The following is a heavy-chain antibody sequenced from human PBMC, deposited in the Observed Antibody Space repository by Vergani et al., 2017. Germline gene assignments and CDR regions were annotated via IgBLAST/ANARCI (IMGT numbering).Heavy chain of an antibody. CDR2: IYSADSDT. V-gene: IGHV5-51*01. CDR3: ARHTSYTDS. Sequence: EVELVQSGPEMRKPGESLKISCKGSEYSFGNYWIGWVRQMTGKGLEWMGIIYSADSDTRYSPSFQGQVTISADKSISTAFLQWDSLKASDTSLYYCARHTSYTDSWGQGTLVTVSS. D-gene: IGHD3-16*01. CDR1: EYSFGNYW. J-gene: IGHJ4*02.